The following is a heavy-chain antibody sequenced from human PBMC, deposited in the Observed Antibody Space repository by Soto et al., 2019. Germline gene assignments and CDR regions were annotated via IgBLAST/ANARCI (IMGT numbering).Heavy chain of an antibody. CDR3: ASSHYYDKFRLDY. Sequence: SETLSLTCTVSGGSISSSTYYWGWIRQPPGKGLEWIGSIYYSGSTYYNPSLKSRVTVSVDTSKNQFSLKLSSVTAADTAVYYCASSHYYDKFRLDYWGQGTLVTVSS. V-gene: IGHV4-39*01. CDR1: GGSISSSTYY. D-gene: IGHD3-22*01. J-gene: IGHJ4*02. CDR2: IYYSGST.